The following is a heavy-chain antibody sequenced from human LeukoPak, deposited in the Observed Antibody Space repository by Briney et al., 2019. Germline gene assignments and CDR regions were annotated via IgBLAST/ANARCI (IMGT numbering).Heavy chain of an antibody. CDR2: VSGSGDRM. CDR1: GFTFSSLG. CDR3: AKAAAAPGFDF. V-gene: IGHV3-23*01. J-gene: IGHJ4*02. D-gene: IGHD6-13*01. Sequence: GGSLRLSCSASGFTFSSLGMHWVRQAPGKGLEWVATVSGSGDRMYHADSVKGRFTISRDNSKNTIYLQMNSLRAEDTALYYCAKAAAAPGFDFWGQGTLVTASS.